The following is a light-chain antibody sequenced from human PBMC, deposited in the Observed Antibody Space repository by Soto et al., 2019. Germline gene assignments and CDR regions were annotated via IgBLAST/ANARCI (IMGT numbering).Light chain of an antibody. CDR1: RDISKY. J-gene: IGKJ5*01. V-gene: IGKV1-33*01. CDR2: DAS. Sequence: DIQMTQSPSSLSASVGDRLTITCQASRDISKYLNWYQQKQGKAPKXXIYDASNLEVGVPSRFSGDVSGTDGTFTISSLQAEDGTMYYCQQSYSSPTTFGQGTRLEIK. CDR3: QQSYSSPTT.